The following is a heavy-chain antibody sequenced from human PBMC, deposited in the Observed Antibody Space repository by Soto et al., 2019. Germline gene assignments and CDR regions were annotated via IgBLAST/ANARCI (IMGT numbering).Heavy chain of an antibody. Sequence: ASVKVSCKASGYTFTSYAMHWVRQAPGQRLEWMGWINAGNGNTKYSQKFQGRVTITRDTSASTAYMELSSLRSEDTAVYYCARVQFALDGMDVWGQGTTVTVSS. CDR2: INAGNGNT. CDR3: ARVQFALDGMDV. V-gene: IGHV1-3*01. J-gene: IGHJ6*02. CDR1: GYTFTSYA. D-gene: IGHD2-21*01.